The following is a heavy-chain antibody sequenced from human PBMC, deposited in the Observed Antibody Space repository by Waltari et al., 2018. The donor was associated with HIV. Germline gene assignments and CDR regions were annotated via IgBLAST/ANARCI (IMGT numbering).Heavy chain of an antibody. CDR1: GFTFSNAW. V-gene: IGHV3-15*01. J-gene: IGHJ4*02. Sequence: EVQLVESGGGLVKPGGSLRLSCAASGFTFSNAWMSWVRQAPGKGLEGVGRIKSKSDGGTTYAAPVKGRFIISRKDSKNMLYLQMKSLKTEDTAVYYCRTSSDYGDPPVDYWGQGTLVTVSS. CDR3: RTSSDYGDPPVDY. CDR2: IKSKSDGGTT. D-gene: IGHD4-17*01.